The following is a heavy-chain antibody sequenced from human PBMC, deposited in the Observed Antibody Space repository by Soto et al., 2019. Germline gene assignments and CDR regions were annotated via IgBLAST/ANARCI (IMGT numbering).Heavy chain of an antibody. CDR1: GYTFTGYY. J-gene: IGHJ6*02. D-gene: IGHD4-17*01. CDR3: ASASMTTVTRDYYYYGMDV. V-gene: IGHV1-2*04. CDR2: INPNSGGT. Sequence: QVQLVQSGAEVKKPGASVKVSCKASGYTFTGYYMHWVRQAPGQGLEWMGWINPNSGGTNYAQKFQGWVTMTSDRSISTAYMELSRLRSDDTAVYYCASASMTTVTRDYYYYGMDVWGQGITVTVSS.